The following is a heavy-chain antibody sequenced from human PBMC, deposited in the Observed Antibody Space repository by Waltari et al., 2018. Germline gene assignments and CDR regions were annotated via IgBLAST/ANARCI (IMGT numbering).Heavy chain of an antibody. CDR1: GFTFSNHW. Sequence: EQLVQSGGGLVRPGGSLELSCDCSGFTFSNHWMTGVRQAPGKGLEWVSRVDNTRSTHDYADSVKGRFTMSRNNAANAIYLRMNSLRDEDTAIYFCARDYWYFDLWGHGTLVSVSS. CDR3: ARDYWYFDL. V-gene: IGHV3-74*01. J-gene: IGHJ2*01. CDR2: VDNTRSTH.